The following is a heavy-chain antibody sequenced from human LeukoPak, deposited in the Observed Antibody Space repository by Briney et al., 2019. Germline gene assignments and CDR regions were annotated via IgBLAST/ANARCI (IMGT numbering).Heavy chain of an antibody. CDR2: IYYSGST. J-gene: IGHJ4*02. CDR1: GGSIRSSSYY. CDR3: ARHLLLWYSSSWFYFDY. D-gene: IGHD6-13*01. Sequence: SETLSLTCTVSGGSIRSSSYYWGWIRQPPGKGLEWIGSIYYSGSTYYNPSLKSRVTISVDTSKNQFSLKLSSVTAADTAVYYCARHLLLWYSSSWFYFDYWGQGTLVTVSS. V-gene: IGHV4-39*01.